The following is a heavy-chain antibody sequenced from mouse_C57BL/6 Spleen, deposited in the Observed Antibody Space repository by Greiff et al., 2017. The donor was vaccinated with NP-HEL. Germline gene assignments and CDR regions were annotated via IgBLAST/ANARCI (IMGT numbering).Heavy chain of an antibody. CDR2: IYPGDGDT. J-gene: IGHJ4*01. Sequence: VKLQESGAELVKPGASVKISCKASGYAFSSYWMNWVKQRPGKGLEWIGQIYPGDGDTNYNGKFKGKATLTADKSSSTAYMQLSSLTSEDSAVYFCARGTTVVDGVFDYAMDYWGQGTSVTVSS. V-gene: IGHV1-80*01. CDR3: ARGTTVVDGVFDYAMDY. CDR1: GYAFSSYW. D-gene: IGHD1-1*01.